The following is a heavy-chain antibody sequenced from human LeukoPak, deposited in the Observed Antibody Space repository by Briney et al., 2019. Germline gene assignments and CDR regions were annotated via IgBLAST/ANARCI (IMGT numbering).Heavy chain of an antibody. CDR1: GFTFSSYA. CDR3: AKSQPPFFGGVYYFDY. CDR2: ISGSGGST. J-gene: IGHJ4*02. Sequence: GGSLRLSCAASGFTFSSYAMSWVRQAPGKGLEWVSAISGSGGSTYYADSVKGRFTISRDNSKNTLYLQMNSLRAEDTAVYYCAKSQPPFFGGVYYFDYWGQGTLVTVSS. V-gene: IGHV3-23*01. D-gene: IGHD3-16*01.